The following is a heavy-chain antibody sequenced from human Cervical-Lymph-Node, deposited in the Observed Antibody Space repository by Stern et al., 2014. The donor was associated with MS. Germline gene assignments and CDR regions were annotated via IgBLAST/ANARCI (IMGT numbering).Heavy chain of an antibody. CDR2: LYWNDDK. CDR1: GLSLSTSEVA. J-gene: IGHJ6*02. Sequence: ESGPTLVKPTQTLTLTCTFSGLSLSTSEVAVGWIRQPPGKALEWLALLYWNDDKYYSPSLKSRLTITKETSENPVGLTMTNRDPVDTGTYYCVYAVTRSRYGMDVWGQGTTVTVSS. V-gene: IGHV2-5*04. D-gene: IGHD2-2*01. CDR3: VYAVTRSRYGMDV.